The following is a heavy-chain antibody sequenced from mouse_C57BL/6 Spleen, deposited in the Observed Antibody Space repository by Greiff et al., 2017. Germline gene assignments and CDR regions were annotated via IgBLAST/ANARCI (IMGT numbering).Heavy chain of an antibody. Sequence: VQLQQSGPELVKPGASVKLSCKASGYTFTSYDINWVKQRPGQGLEWIGWIYPRDGSTKYNEKFKGKATLTVDTSSSTAYMELHSLTSEDSAVYFCARSGPPDSSGRAMDYWGQGTSVTVSS. CDR2: IYPRDGST. V-gene: IGHV1-85*01. D-gene: IGHD3-2*02. CDR3: ARSGPPDSSGRAMDY. J-gene: IGHJ4*01. CDR1: GYTFTSYD.